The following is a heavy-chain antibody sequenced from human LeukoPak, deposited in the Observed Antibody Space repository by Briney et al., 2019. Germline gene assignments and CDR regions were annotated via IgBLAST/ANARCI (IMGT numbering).Heavy chain of an antibody. CDR1: GYTFTSYD. V-gene: IGHV1-8*01. Sequence: GASVKVSCKASGYTFTSYDINWVRQATGQGLEWMGWMNPNSGNTGYAQKFQGRVTMTRNTSISTAYMELSSLRSEDTAVYYCAINYYDSNGYYPHYFYYYYGMDVWGQGTTVTVSS. D-gene: IGHD3-22*01. CDR2: MNPNSGNT. J-gene: IGHJ6*02. CDR3: AINYYDSNGYYPHYFYYYYGMDV.